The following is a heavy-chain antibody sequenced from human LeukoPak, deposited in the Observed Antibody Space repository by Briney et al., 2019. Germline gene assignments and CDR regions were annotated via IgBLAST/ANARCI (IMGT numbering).Heavy chain of an antibody. Sequence: SQTLSLTCAVSGGSISSGGYSWSWIRQPPGKGLEWIGYIYHSGSTYYNPSLKSRVTISVDRSKNQFSLKLSSVTAADTAVYYCARDQMVRGVIAGGYYYYGMDVWGQGTTVTVSS. D-gene: IGHD3-10*01. J-gene: IGHJ6*02. V-gene: IGHV4-30-2*01. CDR3: ARDQMVRGVIAGGYYYYGMDV. CDR1: GGSISSGGYS. CDR2: IYHSGST.